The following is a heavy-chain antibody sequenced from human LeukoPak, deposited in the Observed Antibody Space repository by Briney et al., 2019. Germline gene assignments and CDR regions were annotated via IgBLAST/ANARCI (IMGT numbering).Heavy chain of an antibody. CDR1: GYTFTSYD. V-gene: IGHV1-8*01. CDR3: ARDHSSASYTYYYYYMDV. Sequence: PGASVKVSCKASGYTFTSYDINWVRQATGQGLEWMGWMNPNSGNTGYAQKFQGRVTMTRNTSISTAYMELSSLRSEDTAVYYCARDHSSASYTYYYYYMDVWGKGTTVTVSS. J-gene: IGHJ6*03. D-gene: IGHD1-26*01. CDR2: MNPNSGNT.